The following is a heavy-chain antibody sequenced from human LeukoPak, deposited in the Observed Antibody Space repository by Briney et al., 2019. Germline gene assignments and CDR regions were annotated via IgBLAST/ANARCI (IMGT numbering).Heavy chain of an antibody. V-gene: IGHV3-66*01. CDR1: GFTVSSDY. Sequence: PGGSLRLCCAASGFTVSSDYMTWVRQAPGKGLEWVSIISSGGNTYYADTVKGRFTISRDNSKNTLYLQMHGLRVEDTAVYYCARDPYCSGGSCYQGWGQGTLVTVSS. CDR2: ISSGGNT. CDR3: ARDPYCSGGSCYQG. D-gene: IGHD2-15*01. J-gene: IGHJ4*02.